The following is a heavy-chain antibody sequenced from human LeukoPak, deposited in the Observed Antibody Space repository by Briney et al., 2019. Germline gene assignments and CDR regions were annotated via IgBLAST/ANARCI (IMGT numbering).Heavy chain of an antibody. Sequence: SGGSLRLSCAASGFTFSNYAMHWVRQAPGKGLEWVAVISYDGSIKYYADSVKGRFTISRDNSKNTLYLQMSSLRAEDTAIYYCAKDTFRAASSQFDSWGLGTLVTVSS. CDR1: GFTFSNYA. J-gene: IGHJ4*02. D-gene: IGHD6-13*01. CDR3: AKDTFRAASSQFDS. V-gene: IGHV3-30-3*01. CDR2: ISYDGSIK.